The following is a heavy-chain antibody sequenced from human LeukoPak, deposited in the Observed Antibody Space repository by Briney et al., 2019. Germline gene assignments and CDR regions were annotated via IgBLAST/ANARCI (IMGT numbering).Heavy chain of an antibody. CDR1: GGSISSYY. Sequence: PSETLSLTCTVSGGSISSYYWSWIRQPAGKGLEWIGRIYVSGSTNYNPSLKSRVTMSVDTSKNQLSLKLSSVTAADTAVYYCARGAGYYYDSSGYHQRQFDYWGQGTLVTVSS. J-gene: IGHJ4*02. CDR2: IYVSGST. CDR3: ARGAGYYYDSSGYHQRQFDY. V-gene: IGHV4-4*07. D-gene: IGHD3-22*01.